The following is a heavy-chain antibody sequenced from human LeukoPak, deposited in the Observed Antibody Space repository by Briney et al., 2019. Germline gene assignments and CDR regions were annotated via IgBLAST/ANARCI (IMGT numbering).Heavy chain of an antibody. CDR2: IYYSGST. CDR1: GGSISSGGYS. Sequence: PSETLSLTCAVSGGSISSGGYSWSWIRQPPGKGLEWIGYIYYSGSTNYNPSLKSRVTISVDTSKNQFSLKLSSVTAADTAVYYCAALGVNYYDSSGYYYMDYWGQGTLVTVSS. V-gene: IGHV4-30-4*07. CDR3: AALGVNYYDSSGYYYMDY. J-gene: IGHJ4*02. D-gene: IGHD3-22*01.